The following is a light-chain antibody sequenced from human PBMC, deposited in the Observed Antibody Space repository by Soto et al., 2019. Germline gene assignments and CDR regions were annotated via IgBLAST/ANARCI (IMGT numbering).Light chain of an antibody. CDR2: EAT. CDR3: CLYASSSTFI. J-gene: IGLJ2*01. V-gene: IGLV2-23*02. CDR1: SSDIGSYNL. Sequence: QSVLTQPASVSGSPGQSITISCTGTSSDIGSYNLVSWYQRHPGKAPKLMIYEATKRPSGVSNRFSGSKSGNTASLTISGLQAEDEADYYCCLYASSSTFIFGGGTKLTVL.